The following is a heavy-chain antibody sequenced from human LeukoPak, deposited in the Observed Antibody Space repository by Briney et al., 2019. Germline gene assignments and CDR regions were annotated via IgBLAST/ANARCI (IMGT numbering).Heavy chain of an antibody. J-gene: IGHJ4*02. CDR1: GFTFSNAW. CDR3: TTRPDDYPWWD. V-gene: IGHV3-15*01. Sequence: GGSLRLSCAASGFTFSNAWMSWVHQAPGKGLEWVGRIKSKTDGGTTDYAAPVKGRFTISRDDSKNTLYLQMNSLKTEDTAVYYCTTRPDDYPWWDWGQGTLVTVSS. D-gene: IGHD2-15*01. CDR2: IKSKTDGGTT.